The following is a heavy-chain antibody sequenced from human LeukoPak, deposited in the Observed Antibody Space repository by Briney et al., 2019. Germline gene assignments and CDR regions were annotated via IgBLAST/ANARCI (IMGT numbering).Heavy chain of an antibody. V-gene: IGHV1-8*01. D-gene: IGHD5-12*01. Sequence: GASVKVSCKASGYTFTSYDINWVRQATGQGLEWMGWMNPNRGNTGYAQKFQGRITMTRNTSISTAYMELSSLRSEDTAVYYCARGAVATIPYYYYYYGMDVWGQGTTVTVSS. CDR1: GYTFTSYD. J-gene: IGHJ6*02. CDR3: ARGAVATIPYYYYYYGMDV. CDR2: MNPNRGNT.